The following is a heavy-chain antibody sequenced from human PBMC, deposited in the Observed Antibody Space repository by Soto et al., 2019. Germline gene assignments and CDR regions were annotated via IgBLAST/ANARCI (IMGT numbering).Heavy chain of an antibody. CDR1: GFTLSSYG. V-gene: IGHV3-30*18. D-gene: IGHD2-2*01. J-gene: IGHJ3*02. Sequence: PGGSLRLSCAASGFTLSSYGMHWVRQAPGKGLEWVAVISYDGSNKYYADSVKGRFTISRDNSKNTLYLQMNSLRAEDTAVYYCAKPLASVVPAAVGPFDIWGQGTRVTVAS. CDR3: AKPLASVVPAAVGPFDI. CDR2: ISYDGSNK.